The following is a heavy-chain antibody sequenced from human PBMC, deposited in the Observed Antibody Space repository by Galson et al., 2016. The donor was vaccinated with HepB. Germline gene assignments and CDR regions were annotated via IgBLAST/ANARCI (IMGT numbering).Heavy chain of an antibody. CDR1: GFTSDDYA. J-gene: IGHJ4*02. V-gene: IGHV3-9*02. CDR2: ISWNSGTK. CDR3: AKVGDGYNAYYSDY. D-gene: IGHD5-24*01. Sequence: SLRLSCAGSGFTSDDYATHWVGQAPGKGLEWVTGISWNSGTKDYTDSVKGRFAISRDNAKSSLYLQMNSLRAEDTALYYCAKVGDGYNAYYSDYWGPGTLVTVSS.